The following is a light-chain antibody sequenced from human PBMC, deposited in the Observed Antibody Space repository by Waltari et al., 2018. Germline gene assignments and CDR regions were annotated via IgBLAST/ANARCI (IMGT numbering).Light chain of an antibody. Sequence: QSVLTQPPSASGTPGQRVTISCSGSSSTIGSNTVNWYQKLPGTAPKLLIYTNNQRPSGVPDRFSGSTSGTSASLAISGLQSEDEADYYCAAWDDNLSGYVVFGGGTKLTVL. CDR1: SSTIGSNT. CDR2: TNN. J-gene: IGLJ2*01. CDR3: AAWDDNLSGYVV. V-gene: IGLV1-44*01.